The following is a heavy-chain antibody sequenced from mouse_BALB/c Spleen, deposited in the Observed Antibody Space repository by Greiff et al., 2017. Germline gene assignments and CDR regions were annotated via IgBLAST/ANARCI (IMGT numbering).Heavy chain of an antibody. CDR2: IDPYYGGT. D-gene: IGHD2-14*01. CDR3: ARRGYYRYDERPFYAMDY. CDR1: GYSFTGYN. Sequence: EVQLQQSGPELEKPGASVKISCKASGYSFTGYNMNWVKQSNGKSLEWIGNIDPYYGGTSYNQKFKGKATLTVDKSSSTAYMQLKSLTSEDSAVYYCARRGYYRYDERPFYAMDYWGQGTSVTVSS. J-gene: IGHJ4*01. V-gene: IGHV1-39*01.